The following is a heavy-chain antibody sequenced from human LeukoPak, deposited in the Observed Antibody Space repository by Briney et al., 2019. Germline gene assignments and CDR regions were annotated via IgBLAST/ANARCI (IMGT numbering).Heavy chain of an antibody. Sequence: ASVKVSCKASGYTFTSYGISWVRQAPGQGLEWMGWISAYNGNTNYAQKLQGRVTMTTDTSTSTAYMELRSLRSDDTAVYYCARAYDILTGYFLWFDPWGQGTLVTVSS. CDR1: GYTFTSYG. CDR3: ARAYDILTGYFLWFDP. CDR2: ISAYNGNT. V-gene: IGHV1-18*01. J-gene: IGHJ5*02. D-gene: IGHD3-9*01.